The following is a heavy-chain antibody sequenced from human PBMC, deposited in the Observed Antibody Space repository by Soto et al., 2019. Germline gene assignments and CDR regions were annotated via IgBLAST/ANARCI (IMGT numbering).Heavy chain of an antibody. CDR2: IYYSGST. V-gene: IGHV4-39*07. CDR1: GVNISSSSYY. Sequence: SETLSLTSTVSGVNISSSSYYWGWIRQPPGKGLEWIGSIYYSGSTYYNPSLKSRVTISVDTSKNQFSLKLSSVTAADTAVYYCARDHGDRMDVWGQGTTVTVSS. J-gene: IGHJ6*02. CDR3: ARDHGDRMDV. D-gene: IGHD4-17*01.